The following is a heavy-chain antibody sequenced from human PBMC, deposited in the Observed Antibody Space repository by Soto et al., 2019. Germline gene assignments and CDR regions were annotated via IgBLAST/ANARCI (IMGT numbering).Heavy chain of an antibody. CDR2: ISSSGGTT. Sequence: GGSLRLSCAASGFTFSSYDMSWVRQAPGKGLEWVSAISSSGGTTYYADSVKGRFTVSRDNSKNTLYLQMNSLRAEDTAVYYCAKSRQGYGYYDIDFWGQGTLVTVSS. CDR1: GFTFSSYD. D-gene: IGHD4-17*01. V-gene: IGHV3-23*01. CDR3: AKSRQGYGYYDIDF. J-gene: IGHJ4*02.